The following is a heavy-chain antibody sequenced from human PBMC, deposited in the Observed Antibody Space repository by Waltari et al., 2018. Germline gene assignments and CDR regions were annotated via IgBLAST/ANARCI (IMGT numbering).Heavy chain of an antibody. CDR1: GSTCTSYA. V-gene: IGHV1-3*01. CDR2: INAGNGNT. Sequence: QVQHVQSGAAVKKPGASVTVSCKASGSTCTSYAMHREREAPGQGLEWMGWINAGNGNTKYSQKFQGRVTITRNTSASTAYMELSSLRSEDTAVYYCARDADSNLPPTLIDYWGQGTLVTVSS. J-gene: IGHJ4*02. D-gene: IGHD4-4*01. CDR3: ARDADSNLPPTLIDY.